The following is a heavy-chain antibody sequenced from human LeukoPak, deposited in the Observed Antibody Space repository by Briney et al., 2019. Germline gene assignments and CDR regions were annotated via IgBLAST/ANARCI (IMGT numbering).Heavy chain of an antibody. J-gene: IGHJ5*02. V-gene: IGHV1-69*13. Sequence: SVKVSCKASGGTFSSYAISWVRQAPGQGLEWMGGIIPIFGTANYAQKFQGRVTITADESTSTAYMELSSLRSEDTAVYYCARDRITMVRGVLNWFDPWGQGTLVTVSS. CDR2: IIPIFGTA. D-gene: IGHD3-10*01. CDR3: ARDRITMVRGVLNWFDP. CDR1: GGTFSSYA.